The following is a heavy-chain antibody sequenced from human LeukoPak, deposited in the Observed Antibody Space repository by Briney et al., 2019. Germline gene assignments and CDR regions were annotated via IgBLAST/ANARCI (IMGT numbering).Heavy chain of an antibody. J-gene: IGHJ4*02. Sequence: GGSLRLSCAASGFTFSNFGMHWVRQAPDKGLEWVAATRYDGSNKYYADSVKGRFTISRDNSKNTLYLQMGSLTAEDMAVYYCASRDQSCSGSRCYPIDYWGQGTLVTVSS. V-gene: IGHV3-30*02. CDR3: ASRDQSCSGSRCYPIDY. CDR2: TRYDGSNK. D-gene: IGHD2-15*01. CDR1: GFTFSNFG.